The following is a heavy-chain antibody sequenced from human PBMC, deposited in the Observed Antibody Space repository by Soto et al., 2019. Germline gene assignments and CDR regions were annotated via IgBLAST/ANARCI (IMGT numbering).Heavy chain of an antibody. V-gene: IGHV3-74*01. Sequence: PGGSLRLSCTASGFTLNYYWMHWVRQAPGKGLVWVSRINSDGSITNYADSVKGRFTISRDNAKNTLYLEMNSLRAEDTAVYYYANFYSGSYSTYWGQGTLVTVSS. CDR1: GFTLNYYW. J-gene: IGHJ4*02. CDR2: INSDGSIT. D-gene: IGHD1-26*01. CDR3: ANFYSGSYSTY.